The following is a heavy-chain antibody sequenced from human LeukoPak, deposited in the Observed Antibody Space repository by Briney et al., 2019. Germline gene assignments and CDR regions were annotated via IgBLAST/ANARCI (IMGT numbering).Heavy chain of an antibody. D-gene: IGHD2-15*01. V-gene: IGHV3-48*03. CDR1: GFAFSSYE. CDR2: ISSSGSTI. CDR3: ARDRLGYCSGGSCYRIY. J-gene: IGHJ4*02. Sequence: PGGSLRLSCAASGFAFSSYEMNWVRQAPGKGLEWVSYISSSGSTIYYADSVKGRFTISRDNAKNSLYLQMNSLRAEDTAVYYCARDRLGYCSGGSCYRIYWGQGTLVTVSS.